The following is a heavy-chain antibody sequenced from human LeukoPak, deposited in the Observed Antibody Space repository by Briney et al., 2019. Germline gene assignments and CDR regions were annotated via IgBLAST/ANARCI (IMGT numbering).Heavy chain of an antibody. J-gene: IGHJ3*02. Sequence: ASVKVSCKASGYTFTGYYMHWVRQAPGRGLEWMGWINPNSGDTNYAQKFQGRVTMTRDTSISTAYMELSRLTSDDTAVFYCARGRLGSGSQYDAFDIWGQGTMVTVSS. CDR3: ARGRLGSGSQYDAFDI. CDR2: INPNSGDT. D-gene: IGHD3-10*01. V-gene: IGHV1-2*02. CDR1: GYTFTGYY.